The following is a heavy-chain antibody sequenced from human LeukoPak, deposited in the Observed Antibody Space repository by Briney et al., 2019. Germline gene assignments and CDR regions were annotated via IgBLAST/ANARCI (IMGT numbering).Heavy chain of an antibody. CDR3: AKTRLRFCEFDP. J-gene: IGHJ5*02. CDR1: GFTFSSYA. D-gene: IGHD3-3*01. CDR2: ISYDGSNK. V-gene: IGHV3-30-3*02. Sequence: GGSLRLSCAASGFTFSSYAMHWVRQAPGKGLEWVAVISYDGSNKYYADSVKGRFTISRDNSKNTLYLQMNSLRAEDTAVYYCAKTRLRFCEFDPWGQGTLVTVSS.